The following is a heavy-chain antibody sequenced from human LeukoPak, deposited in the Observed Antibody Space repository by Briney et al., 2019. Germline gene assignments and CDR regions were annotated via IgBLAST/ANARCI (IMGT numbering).Heavy chain of an antibody. D-gene: IGHD2-2*01. J-gene: IGHJ4*02. Sequence: GESLLISCKGSGYSFTSYWIGWVRQLPGKGLEWMGIIYPGDSDTRYSPSFQGQVTISADKSISTAYLQWSSLKASDTAMYYCARPSYCSSTSCPFDYWGQGTLVTVSS. CDR1: GYSFTSYW. V-gene: IGHV5-51*01. CDR3: ARPSYCSSTSCPFDY. CDR2: IYPGDSDT.